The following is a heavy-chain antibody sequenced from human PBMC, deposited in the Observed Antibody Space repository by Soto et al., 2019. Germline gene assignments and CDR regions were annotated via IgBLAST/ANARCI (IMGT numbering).Heavy chain of an antibody. V-gene: IGHV3-15*07. Sequence: GSLRLSCAASGLIFSNAWINWVRQAPGKGLEWVGRVKSKTDGGTTDFAAPVKGRFAISRDDSKNMVYLEMNSLKTEDTAIYYCTTDSYMTNIIVRFDYWGHGTLVTVS. CDR1: GLIFSNAW. D-gene: IGHD4-17*01. J-gene: IGHJ4*01. CDR3: TTDSYMTNIIVRFDY. CDR2: VKSKTDGGTT.